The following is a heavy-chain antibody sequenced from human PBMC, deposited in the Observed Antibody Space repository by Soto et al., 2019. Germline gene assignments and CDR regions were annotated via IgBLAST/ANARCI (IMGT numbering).Heavy chain of an antibody. Sequence: GGSLRLSCAASGFTFPNYPMSWVRQTPGKGLEWVSDISGSGARTNHADSVKGRFTISRDNSQSTLYLQMNSLRAEDTAVYYCARGFASGWFCFDSWGPGTPVTVSS. V-gene: IGHV3-23*01. J-gene: IGHJ4*02. D-gene: IGHD6-19*01. CDR3: ARGFASGWFCFDS. CDR1: GFTFPNYP. CDR2: ISGSGART.